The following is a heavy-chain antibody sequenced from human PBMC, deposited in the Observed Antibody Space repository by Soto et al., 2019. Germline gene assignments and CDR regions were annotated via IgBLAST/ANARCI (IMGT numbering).Heavy chain of an antibody. Sequence: SETLSLTCAVYGGSFSGYYWSWIRQPPGKGLEWIGEINHSGSTNYNPSLKSRVTISVDASKNQFSLKLSSVTAADTAVYYCARINDYVWGSYRTFDYWGQGTLVTVSS. CDR1: GGSFSGYY. CDR3: ARINDYVWGSYRTFDY. V-gene: IGHV4-34*01. D-gene: IGHD3-16*02. J-gene: IGHJ4*02. CDR2: INHSGST.